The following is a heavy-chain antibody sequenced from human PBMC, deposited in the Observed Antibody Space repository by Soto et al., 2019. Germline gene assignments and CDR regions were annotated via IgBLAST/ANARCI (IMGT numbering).Heavy chain of an antibody. CDR3: AHAGDYDLLTFDH. Sequence: QITLKESGPTLVRPAQTLTLTCDFSGFSLSTYHMGVAWIRQPPGKALEWLALIYWDDDKRYSPSLKDRLATSKGTSSNQVVLTITIMDPGDTATYFCAHAGDYDLLTFDHWGPGTLVTVSS. CDR2: IYWDDDK. V-gene: IGHV2-5*02. D-gene: IGHD4-17*01. CDR1: GFSLSTYHMG. J-gene: IGHJ4*02.